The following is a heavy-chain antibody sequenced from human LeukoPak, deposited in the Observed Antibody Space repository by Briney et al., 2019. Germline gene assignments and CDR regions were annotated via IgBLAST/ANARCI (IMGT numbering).Heavy chain of an antibody. CDR3: ARGTMVRGVIILKKYYYYYMDV. CDR1: GGSFSGYY. Sequence: SGTLSLTCAVYGGSFSGYYWSWIRQPPGKGLEWIGEINHSGSTNYNPSLKSRVTISVDTSKNQFSLKLSSVTAADTAVYYCARGTMVRGVIILKKYYYYYMDVWGKGTTVTVSS. J-gene: IGHJ6*03. CDR2: INHSGST. D-gene: IGHD3-10*01. V-gene: IGHV4-34*01.